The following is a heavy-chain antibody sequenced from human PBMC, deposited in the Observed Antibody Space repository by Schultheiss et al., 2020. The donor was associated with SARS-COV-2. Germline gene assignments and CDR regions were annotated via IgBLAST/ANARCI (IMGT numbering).Heavy chain of an antibody. V-gene: IGHV3-11*04. CDR3: ARDPRGAYDSSGYCDY. CDR2: ISSSGSTI. Sequence: GESLKISCAASGFTFSDYYMSWIRQAPGKGLEWVSYISSSGSTIYYADSVKGRFTISRDNSKNTLYLQMNSLRAEDTAVYYCARDPRGAYDSSGYCDYWGQGTLVTVSS. D-gene: IGHD3-22*01. CDR1: GFTFSDYY. J-gene: IGHJ4*02.